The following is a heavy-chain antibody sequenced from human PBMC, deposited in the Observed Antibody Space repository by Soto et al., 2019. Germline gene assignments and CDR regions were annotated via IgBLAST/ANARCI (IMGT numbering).Heavy chain of an antibody. CDR1: GFTFSGSA. CDR3: TRLAYSSTWYGMDV. V-gene: IGHV3-73*02. J-gene: IGHJ6*02. CDR2: IKNRAENYAT. Sequence: EMQVVESGGGLVQPGGSLKLSCAASGFTFSGSAMHWVRQAAGKGLEWVGRIKNRAENYATAYAASVKGRFTISRDDSRNTAYLQMDSRETEDTAGYYCTRLAYSSTWYGMDVWGQGTKVTVSS. D-gene: IGHD2-2*01.